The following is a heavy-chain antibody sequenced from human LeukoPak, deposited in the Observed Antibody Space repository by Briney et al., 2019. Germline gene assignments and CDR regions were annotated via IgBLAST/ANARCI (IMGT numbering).Heavy chain of an antibody. D-gene: IGHD6-6*01. CDR3: ASLRYSRSGNYYYYMDV. CDR2: INHSGST. J-gene: IGHJ6*03. V-gene: IGHV4-30-2*06. CDR1: GGSISSGGYY. Sequence: SQTLSLTCTVSGGSISSGGYYWSWIRQSPGKGLEWIGEINHSGSTKYNPSLKSRVTIAVDTSKNQFSLKLSSVTAADTAVYYCASLRYSRSGNYYYYMDVWGKGTTVTVSS.